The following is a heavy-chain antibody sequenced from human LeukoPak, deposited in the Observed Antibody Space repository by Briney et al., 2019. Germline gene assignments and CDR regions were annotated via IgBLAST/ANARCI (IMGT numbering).Heavy chain of an antibody. V-gene: IGHV1-18*01. Sequence: GASVKVSCKASGYAFITFDISWVRQAPGQGLEWMGWISTYNGNTNYAQKLQGRVTMTTDTSTNTAYMELRSLRSDDTAVYYCARSKDGYNPNFFDYWGQGTLVTVSS. J-gene: IGHJ4*02. CDR1: GYAFITFD. CDR2: ISTYNGNT. CDR3: ARSKDGYNPNFFDY. D-gene: IGHD5-24*01.